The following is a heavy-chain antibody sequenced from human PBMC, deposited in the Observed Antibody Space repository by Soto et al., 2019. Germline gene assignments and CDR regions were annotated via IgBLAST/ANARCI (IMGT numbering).Heavy chain of an antibody. CDR3: ARGAKYCTNGVCYGSYYYYYYGMDV. CDR1: GYTFTSYG. Sequence: ASVKVSCKASGYTFTSYGISWVRQAPGQGLEWMGWISAYNGNTNYAQKLQGRVTMTTDTSTSTAYMELRSLRSDDTAVYYCARGAKYCTNGVCYGSYYYYYYGMDVWGQGTTVTVSS. J-gene: IGHJ6*02. D-gene: IGHD2-8*01. CDR2: ISAYNGNT. V-gene: IGHV1-18*04.